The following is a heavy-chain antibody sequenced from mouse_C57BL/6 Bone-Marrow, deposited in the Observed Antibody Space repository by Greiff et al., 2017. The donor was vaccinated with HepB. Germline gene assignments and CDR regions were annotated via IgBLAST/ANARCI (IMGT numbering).Heavy chain of an antibody. CDR2: IYPRSGNT. D-gene: IGHD4-1*01. CDR3: ARSTLGYAMDY. V-gene: IGHV1-81*01. Sequence: VQLQQSGAELARPGDSVKLSCKASGYTFTSYGISWVKQRTGQGLEWIGEIYPRSGNTYYNEKFKGKATLTADKSSSTAYMELRSLTSDDSAVYFGARSTLGYAMDYWGQGTSVTVSS. J-gene: IGHJ4*01. CDR1: GYTFTSYG.